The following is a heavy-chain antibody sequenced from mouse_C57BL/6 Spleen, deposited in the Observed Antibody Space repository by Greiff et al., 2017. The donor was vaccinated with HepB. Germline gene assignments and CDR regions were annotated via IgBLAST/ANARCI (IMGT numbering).Heavy chain of an antibody. J-gene: IGHJ4*01. D-gene: IGHD2-5*01. CDR1: GYTFTSYW. V-gene: IGHV1-50*01. Sequence: QVHVKQPGAELVKPGASVKLSCKASGYTFTSYWMQWVKQRPGQGLEWIGEIDPSDSYTNYNQKFKGKATLTVDTSSSTAYMQLSSLTSEDSAVYYCVLYSNYDYYAMDYWGQGTSVTVSS. CDR3: VLYSNYDYYAMDY. CDR2: IDPSDSYT.